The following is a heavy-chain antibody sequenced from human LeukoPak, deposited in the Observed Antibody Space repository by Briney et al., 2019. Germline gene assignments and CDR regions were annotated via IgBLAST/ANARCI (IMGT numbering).Heavy chain of an antibody. CDR1: GFTFSDYS. CDR3: VRLRRNSDRSGYYYYYNY. Sequence: GGSLRLSCAASGFTFSDYSINWVRQAPGKGLEGVSSINPTSTSTYYADAVKGRFPISRDNAKSSMYLQMNSLRAEDTALYYCVRLRRNSDRSGYYYYYNYWGQGILVTVSS. V-gene: IGHV3-21*01. CDR2: INPTSTST. J-gene: IGHJ4*02. D-gene: IGHD3-22*01.